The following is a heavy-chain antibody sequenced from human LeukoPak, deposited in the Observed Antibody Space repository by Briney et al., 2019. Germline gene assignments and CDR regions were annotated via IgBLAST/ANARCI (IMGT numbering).Heavy chain of an antibody. CDR3: ARNYVWGTYRHTQTQYYFDY. CDR2: ISYDGSNK. J-gene: IGHJ4*02. CDR1: GFTFSSYG. V-gene: IGHV3-30*03. Sequence: GGSLRLSCAASGFTFSSYGMHWVRQAPGKGLEWVAVISYDGSNKYYADSVKGRFTISRDNSKNTLYLQMNSLRAEDTALYYCARNYVWGTYRHTQTQYYFDYWGQGTLVTVSS. D-gene: IGHD3-16*02.